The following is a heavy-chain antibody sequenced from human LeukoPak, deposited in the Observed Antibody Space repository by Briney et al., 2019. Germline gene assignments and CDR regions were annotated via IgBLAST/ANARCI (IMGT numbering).Heavy chain of an antibody. J-gene: IGHJ6*03. CDR3: ARNGDYVLSYYYMDV. CDR1: GFTFSSYS. D-gene: IGHD4-17*01. V-gene: IGHV3-21*01. Sequence: GGSLRLSCAASGFTFSSYSMNWVRQAPGKGLEWVSSISSSSYIYYADSVKGRFTISRDNAKNSLYLQMNSLRAEDTAVYYCARNGDYVLSYYYMDVWGKGTTVTVSS. CDR2: ISSSSYI.